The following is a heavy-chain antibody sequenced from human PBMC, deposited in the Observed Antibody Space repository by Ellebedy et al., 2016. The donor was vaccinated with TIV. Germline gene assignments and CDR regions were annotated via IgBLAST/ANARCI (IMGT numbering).Heavy chain of an antibody. CDR1: GGSISSSSSY. CDR2: IYYSGST. D-gene: IGHD2-8*01. V-gene: IGHV4-39*01. J-gene: IGHJ5*02. Sequence: SETLSLXCTVSGGSISSSSSYWGWIRQPPGKGLEWIGSIYYSGSTYYNPSLKSRVTISVDTSKNQFSLKLSSVTAADTAVYYCARLMMTWFDPWGQGTLVTVSS. CDR3: ARLMMTWFDP.